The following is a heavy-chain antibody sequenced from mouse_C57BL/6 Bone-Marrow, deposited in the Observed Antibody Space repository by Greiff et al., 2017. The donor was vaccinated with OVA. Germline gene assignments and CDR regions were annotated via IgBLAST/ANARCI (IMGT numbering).Heavy chain of an antibody. CDR1: GFTFSDYY. CDR2: ISNGGGST. Sequence: EVHLVESGGGLVQPGGSLKLSCAASGFTFSDYYMYWVRQTPEKRLEWVAYISNGGGSTYYPDTVKGRFTISRDNAKNTLYLQMSRLKSEDTAMYYCARHGGYDAGFAYWGQGTLVTVSA. CDR3: ARHGGYDAGFAY. J-gene: IGHJ3*01. V-gene: IGHV5-12*01. D-gene: IGHD2-2*01.